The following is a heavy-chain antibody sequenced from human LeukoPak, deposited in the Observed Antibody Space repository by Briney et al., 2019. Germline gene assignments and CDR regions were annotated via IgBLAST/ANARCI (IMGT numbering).Heavy chain of an antibody. CDR1: GFTFGDYA. J-gene: IGHJ4*02. Sequence: GGSLRLSCSASGFTFGDYAMTWGRQAPGKGLEWVLSVSGSGKSAYYVDSVKGRFTVSRDNDKKTMYLEMNSLRAEDTAVYYCAKAFRIDSWGQGTLVTVSS. V-gene: IGHV3-23*01. CDR3: AKAFRIDS. CDR2: VSGSGKSA. D-gene: IGHD2-15*01.